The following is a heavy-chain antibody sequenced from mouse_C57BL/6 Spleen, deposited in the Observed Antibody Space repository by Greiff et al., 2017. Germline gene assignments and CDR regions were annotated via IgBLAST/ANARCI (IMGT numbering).Heavy chain of an antibody. CDR2: INPNNGGT. Sequence: VQLQQSGPELVKPGASVKMSCKASGYTFTDYNMHWVKQSHGKSLEWIGYINPNNGGTSSNQKFKGKAKLTVNKSSRTAYMERRSLTSEDSAVYYCARRGGTTVVADYYAMDYWGQGTSVTVSS. V-gene: IGHV1-22*01. D-gene: IGHD1-1*01. CDR3: ARRGGTTVVADYYAMDY. J-gene: IGHJ4*01. CDR1: GYTFTDYN.